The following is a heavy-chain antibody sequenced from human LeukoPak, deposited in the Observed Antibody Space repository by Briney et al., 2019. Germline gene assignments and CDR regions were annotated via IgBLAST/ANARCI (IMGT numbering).Heavy chain of an antibody. Sequence: SETLPLTCAVSGYSLSRGYYWGWIRQPPGKGLEWIGSFYHSGSSYYNPSLKSGVTISVDTSKNQFSLKLSSVTAADTAVYYCARHPGGVYDFWSGYYTHFDYWGQGTLVTVSS. J-gene: IGHJ4*02. CDR3: ARHPGGVYDFWSGYYTHFDY. CDR1: GYSLSRGYY. D-gene: IGHD3-3*01. V-gene: IGHV4-38-2*01. CDR2: FYHSGSS.